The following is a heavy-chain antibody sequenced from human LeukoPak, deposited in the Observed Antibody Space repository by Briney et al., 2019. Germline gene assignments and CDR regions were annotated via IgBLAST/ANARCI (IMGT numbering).Heavy chain of an antibody. CDR2: ISSSGSTI. V-gene: IGHV3-11*01. Sequence: GGSLRLSCAAPGFTFSDYYMSWIRQAPGKGLEWVSYISSSGSTIYYADSVKGRFTISRDNAKNSLYLQMNSLRAEDTAVYYCARLRLGELSLYFDYWGQGTLVTVSS. D-gene: IGHD3-16*02. CDR3: ARLRLGELSLYFDY. CDR1: GFTFSDYY. J-gene: IGHJ4*02.